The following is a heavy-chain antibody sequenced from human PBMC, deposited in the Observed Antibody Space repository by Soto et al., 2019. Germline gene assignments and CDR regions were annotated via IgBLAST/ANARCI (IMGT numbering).Heavy chain of an antibody. V-gene: IGHV2-5*01. J-gene: IGHJ6*02. CDR2: IYWNDDK. Sequence: GSCPPLVNPTQTLTLTCSFSGFSLTTGGVAVGWIRQPPGKALEWLALIYWNDDKRYSPSLKNRLTVTKDTSKNQVVLTLTNMDPVDTATYDGAHKLRYFDGTDAWGRGLTGT. D-gene: IGHD3-9*01. CDR1: GFSLTTGGVA. CDR3: AHKLRYFDGTDA.